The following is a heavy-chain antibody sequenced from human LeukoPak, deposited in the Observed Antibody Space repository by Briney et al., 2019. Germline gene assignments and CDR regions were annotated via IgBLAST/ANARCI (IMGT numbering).Heavy chain of an antibody. CDR2: MNPNSGNT. D-gene: IGHD5-24*01. J-gene: IGHJ4*02. V-gene: IGHV1-8*02. CDR3: ARDRERWLQLGYFDY. Sequence: ASVKVSCKASGYTFTSYDINWVRQATGQGLEWMGWMNPNSGNTGYAQKFQGRVTMTRDTSTSTVYMELSSLRSEDTAVYYCARDRERWLQLGYFDYWGQGTLVTVSS. CDR1: GYTFTSYD.